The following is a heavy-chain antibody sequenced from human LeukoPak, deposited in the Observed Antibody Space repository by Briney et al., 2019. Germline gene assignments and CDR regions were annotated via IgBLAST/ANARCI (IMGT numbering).Heavy chain of an antibody. V-gene: IGHV4-59*01. CDR2: IYYSGST. Sequence: PSETLSLTCTVSGGSISSYYWSWIRQPPGKGLEWIGYIYYSGSTNYNPSLKSRVTISVDTSKNQFSLKLSSVTAADTAVYYCASVPYSSGWNYFDYWGQGTLVTVSS. D-gene: IGHD6-19*01. CDR3: ASVPYSSGWNYFDY. CDR1: GGSISSYY. J-gene: IGHJ4*02.